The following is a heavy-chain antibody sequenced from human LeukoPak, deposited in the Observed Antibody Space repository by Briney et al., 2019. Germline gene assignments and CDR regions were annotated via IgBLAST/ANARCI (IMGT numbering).Heavy chain of an antibody. J-gene: IGHJ5*02. CDR2: IFSGDST. CDR3: ARDTTDFWSGFGYWFDP. D-gene: IGHD3-3*01. CDR1: GFTVSGNY. Sequence: GGSLRLSCAASGFTVSGNYMSWVRQAPGKGLEWVSVIFSGDSTYYADSVKGRFTISRDNSKNTLYLQMNSLRAEDTAVYYCARDTTDFWSGFGYWFDPWGQGTLVTVSS. V-gene: IGHV3-66*01.